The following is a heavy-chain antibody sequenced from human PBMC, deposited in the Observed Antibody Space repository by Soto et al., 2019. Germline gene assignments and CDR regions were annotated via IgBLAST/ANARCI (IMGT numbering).Heavy chain of an antibody. CDR2: ISYDGSKK. V-gene: IGHV3-30*18. J-gene: IGHJ4*02. CDR3: AKDRDGGHSGIYYDLDQ. CDR1: GFSFNSYG. D-gene: IGHD1-26*01. Sequence: QVQLVESGGGVVQPERSLRLSCVASGFSFNSYGMHWVRQAPGKGLEWVAAISYDGSKKYYLDSVKGRFTISRDNSKNVLYLRMDSLRAGDTAVYYCAKDRDGGHSGIYYDLDQWGQGTLVTVSS.